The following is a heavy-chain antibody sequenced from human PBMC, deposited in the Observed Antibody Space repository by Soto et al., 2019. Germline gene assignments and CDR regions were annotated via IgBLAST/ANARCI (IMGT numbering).Heavy chain of an antibody. CDR1: GGTFSNYR. J-gene: IGHJ2*01. Sequence: QVQLVQSGAEVKKPGSSVKVSCMASGGTFSNYRIGWVRQAPGQGLEWMGGIIPIFGTVNYAQKFQGRVTITADEYTSTAYMELSSLRSQDTAVYYCARGNHRWLQLWYFDVWGRGTLVTVSS. CDR3: ARGNHRWLQLWYFDV. D-gene: IGHD5-12*01. CDR2: IIPIFGTV. V-gene: IGHV1-69*12.